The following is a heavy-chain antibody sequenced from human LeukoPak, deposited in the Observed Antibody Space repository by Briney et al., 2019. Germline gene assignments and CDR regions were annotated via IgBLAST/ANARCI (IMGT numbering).Heavy chain of an antibody. V-gene: IGHV4-39*07. D-gene: IGHD1-26*01. CDR3: ARDPRYSGSHGVDY. J-gene: IGHJ4*02. CDR1: GGSISSSSYY. Sequence: PSETLSLTCTVSGGSISSSSYYWGWIRQPPGKGLEWIGSIYYSGSTYYNPSLKSRVTISVDTSKNQFSLKLSSVTAADTAVYYCARDPRYSGSHGVDYWGQGTLVTVSS. CDR2: IYYSGST.